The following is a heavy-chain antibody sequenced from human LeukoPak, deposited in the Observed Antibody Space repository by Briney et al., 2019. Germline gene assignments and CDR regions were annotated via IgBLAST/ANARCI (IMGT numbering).Heavy chain of an antibody. D-gene: IGHD3-10*01. Sequence: GGSLRLSCAASGFTFSSYAMHWVRQAPGKGLEWVAVISYDGSNKYYADSVKGRFTISRDNSKNPLYLQMNSLRAEDTAVYYCARRLDRGVPYYGMDVWGQGTTVTVSS. CDR3: ARRLDRGVPYYGMDV. J-gene: IGHJ6*02. CDR2: ISYDGSNK. V-gene: IGHV3-30*04. CDR1: GFTFSSYA.